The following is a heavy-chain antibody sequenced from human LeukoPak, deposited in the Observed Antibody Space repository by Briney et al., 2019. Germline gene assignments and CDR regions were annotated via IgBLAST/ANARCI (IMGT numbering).Heavy chain of an antibody. Sequence: GGSLRLSCAASGFTLSDHYMAWVRQAPGKGREWVGRSRNKANSYTTEYAASVTGRFTIARDDSENSLYLQMNSLKTEDTAVYYCARGDSSGYSNYWGQGTLVAVSS. V-gene: IGHV3-72*01. J-gene: IGHJ4*02. CDR3: ARGDSSGYSNY. D-gene: IGHD3-22*01. CDR2: SRNKANSYTT. CDR1: GFTLSDHY.